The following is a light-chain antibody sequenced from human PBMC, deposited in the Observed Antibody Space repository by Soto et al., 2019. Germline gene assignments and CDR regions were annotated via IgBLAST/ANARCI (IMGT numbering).Light chain of an antibody. CDR1: QSISSR. CDR3: HQYNCYWT. CDR2: KAS. Sequence: DIQMTQSPSTLSASVGARVTITCRASQSISSRLAWYQQKPGKAPKLLIYKASSVESGVPSRLSGSGSGTEDTLTISSLKADDFATYSCHQYNCYWTCGQGTKVEIK. V-gene: IGKV1-5*03. J-gene: IGKJ1*01.